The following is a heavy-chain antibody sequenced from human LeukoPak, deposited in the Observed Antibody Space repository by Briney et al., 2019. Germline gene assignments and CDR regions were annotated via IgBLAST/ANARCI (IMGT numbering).Heavy chain of an antibody. CDR3: ARAVGEIVVVPAAMDY. CDR1: GYTFTSYG. D-gene: IGHD2-2*01. V-gene: IGHV1-18*04. J-gene: IGHJ4*02. CDR2: ISAYNGNT. Sequence: GASVKVSCKASGYTFTSYGISWVRQAPGQGLEWMGWISAYNGNTNYAQKLQGRVTMTTDTSTSTAYMEQRSLRSDDTAVYYCARAVGEIVVVPAAMDYWGQGTLVTVSS.